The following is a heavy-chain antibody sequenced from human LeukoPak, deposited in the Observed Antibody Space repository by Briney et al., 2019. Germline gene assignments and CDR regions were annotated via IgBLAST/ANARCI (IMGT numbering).Heavy chain of an antibody. CDR1: GFTFSSYG. J-gene: IGHJ4*02. V-gene: IGHV3-30*03. D-gene: IGHD3-22*01. Sequence: GGSLRLSCAASGFTFSSYGMHWVRQAPGKGLEWVAVISYDGSNKYYADSVKGRFTTSRDNSKNTLYLQMNSLRAEDTAVYYCARGAYYYEDWGQGTLVTVSS. CDR3: ARGAYYYED. CDR2: ISYDGSNK.